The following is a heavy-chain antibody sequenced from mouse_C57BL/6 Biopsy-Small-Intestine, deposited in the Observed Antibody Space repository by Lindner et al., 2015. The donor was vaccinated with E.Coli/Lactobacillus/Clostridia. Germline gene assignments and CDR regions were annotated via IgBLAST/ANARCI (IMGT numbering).Heavy chain of an antibody. Sequence: VQLQESGGGLVKPGGSLKLSCAASGFTFSSYGMSWVRQTPDKRLEWVATISSGGSYTYYPDSVKGRFTISRDNAKNTLYLQMSSLKSEDTAMYYCAAQTAQAFAYWGQGTLVTVSA. V-gene: IGHV5-6*01. CDR1: GFTFSSYG. CDR2: ISSGGSYT. CDR3: AAQTAQAFAY. J-gene: IGHJ3*01. D-gene: IGHD3-2*02.